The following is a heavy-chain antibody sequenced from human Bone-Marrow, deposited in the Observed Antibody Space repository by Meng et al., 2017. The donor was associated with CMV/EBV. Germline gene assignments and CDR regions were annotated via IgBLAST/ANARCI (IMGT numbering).Heavy chain of an antibody. J-gene: IGHJ4*02. CDR1: GGTFSSYA. CDR3: ARDPSEPSNYDFFPRAFDY. V-gene: IGHV1-46*01. D-gene: IGHD3-3*01. Sequence: ASVKVSCKASGGTFSSYAISWVRQAPGQGLEWMGIINPSGGSTSYAQKFQGRVTMTRDTSTSTVYMELSSLRSEDTAVYYCARDPSEPSNYDFFPRAFDYWGQGTLVTVSS. CDR2: INPSGGST.